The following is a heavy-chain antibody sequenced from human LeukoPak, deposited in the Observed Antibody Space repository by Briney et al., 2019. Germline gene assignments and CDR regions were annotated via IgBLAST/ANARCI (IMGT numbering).Heavy chain of an antibody. Sequence: SETLSLTCTVSGGSISSSSYYWGWIRQPPGKGLEWIGSIYYSGSTYYNPSLKSRVTISVDTPKNQFSLKLSSLTAADPAVYYCARHPRTYCSGGSCYIYYYYMDVWGKGTTVTVSS. D-gene: IGHD2-15*01. CDR1: GGSISSSSYY. V-gene: IGHV4-39*01. CDR3: ARHPRTYCSGGSCYIYYYYMDV. J-gene: IGHJ6*03. CDR2: IYYSGST.